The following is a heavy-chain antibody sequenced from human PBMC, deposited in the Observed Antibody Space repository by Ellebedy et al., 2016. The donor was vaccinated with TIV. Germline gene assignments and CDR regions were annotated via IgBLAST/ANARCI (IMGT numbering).Heavy chain of an antibody. V-gene: IGHV1-69*04. Sequence: AASVKVSCKASGGTFSSYAISWVRQAPGQGLEWMGRIIPILGIANYAQKFQGSVTITADKSTSTAYMELSSLRSEDTAVYYCARDNVDTAMDPLRYWGQGTLVTVSS. CDR1: GGTFSSYA. J-gene: IGHJ4*02. D-gene: IGHD5-18*01. CDR3: ARDNVDTAMDPLRY. CDR2: IIPILGIA.